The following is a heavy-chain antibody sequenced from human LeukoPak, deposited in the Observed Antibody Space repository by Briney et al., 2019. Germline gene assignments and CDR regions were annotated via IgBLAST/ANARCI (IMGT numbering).Heavy chain of an antibody. CDR3: ASGGYRYGFDY. CDR1: GGSISSGGYY. V-gene: IGHV4-31*03. CDR2: IYYSGST. Sequence: SETLSLTCTVSGGSISSGGYYWSWIRQHPGKGLEWIGYIYYSGSTYYNPSLKSRVTISVDRSKNQLSLKLSSVTAADTAMYYCASGGYRYGFDYWGQGTLVTVSS. D-gene: IGHD5-18*01. J-gene: IGHJ4*02.